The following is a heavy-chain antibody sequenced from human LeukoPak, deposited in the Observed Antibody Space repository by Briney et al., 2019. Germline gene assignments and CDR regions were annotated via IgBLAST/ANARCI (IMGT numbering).Heavy chain of an antibody. V-gene: IGHV4-30-2*01. CDR1: GGSISSGGYS. J-gene: IGHJ4*02. CDR2: IYHSGST. Sequence: SQTLSLTCAVSGGSISSGGYSWSWIRQPPGKGLEWIGYIYHSGSTYYNPSLKSRVTISVDTSKNQFSLKLSSVTAADTAVYYCARGRLYYFDYWGQGTLVTVSS. CDR3: ARGRLYYFDY. D-gene: IGHD3-22*01.